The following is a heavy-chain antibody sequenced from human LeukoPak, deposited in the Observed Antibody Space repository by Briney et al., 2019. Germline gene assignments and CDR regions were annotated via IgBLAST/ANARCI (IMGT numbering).Heavy chain of an antibody. CDR3: GREYLVVTAEFDY. J-gene: IGHJ4*02. D-gene: IGHD2-2*01. CDR1: GYTLTGYF. V-gene: IGHV1-2*02. Sequence: GSPKDSCKASGYTLTGYFTRSGPQAPGQGLEWMGGINPSSGGTNYAPKFQGRATMPRDTSSTTAYMELSRLRSDAPPVFYWGREYLVVTAEFDYSGEGRLLTVSS. CDR2: INPSSGGT.